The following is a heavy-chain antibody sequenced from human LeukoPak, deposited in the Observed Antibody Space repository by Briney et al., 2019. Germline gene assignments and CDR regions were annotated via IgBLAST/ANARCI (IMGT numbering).Heavy chain of an antibody. V-gene: IGHV4-30-4*08. J-gene: IGHJ4*02. CDR3: ARVVITFGGVIHPANFDY. CDR2: IYYSGST. D-gene: IGHD3-16*02. Sequence: PSQTLSLTCTVSGGSISSGDYYWSWIRQPPGKGLEWIGYIYYSGSTYYNPSLKSRVTISVDPSKNQFSLKLSSVTAADTAVYYCARVVITFGGVIHPANFDYWGQGTLVTVSS. CDR1: GGSISSGDYY.